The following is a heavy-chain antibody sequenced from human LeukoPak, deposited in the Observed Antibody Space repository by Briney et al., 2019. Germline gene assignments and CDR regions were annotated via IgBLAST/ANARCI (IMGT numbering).Heavy chain of an antibody. CDR1: GGSFSGYY. D-gene: IGHD6-19*01. J-gene: IGHJ5*02. Sequence: SETLSLTCAVYGGSFSGYYWSCIRQPPGKGLEWIGEINHSGSTNYNPSLKSRVTISVDTSKNQFSLKLNSVTPEDTAVYYCARSSSDLWFDPWGQGTLVTVSS. CDR3: ARSSSDLWFDP. V-gene: IGHV4-34*01. CDR2: INHSGST.